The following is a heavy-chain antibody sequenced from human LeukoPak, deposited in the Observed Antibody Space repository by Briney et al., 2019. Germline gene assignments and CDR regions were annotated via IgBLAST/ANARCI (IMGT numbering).Heavy chain of an antibody. Sequence: VQPGRSLRLSCAASGFTFSSYAMHWVRQGPGKGLEWVAFISSDGRTEYNADSVKGRFTISRDNSKNTLYLQMNSLTTEDTAVYYCARGWGSGAWLIDSWGQGTLVSVSS. CDR2: ISSDGRTE. V-gene: IGHV3-30*04. D-gene: IGHD3-16*01. CDR1: GFTFSSYA. CDR3: ARGWGSGAWLIDS. J-gene: IGHJ4*02.